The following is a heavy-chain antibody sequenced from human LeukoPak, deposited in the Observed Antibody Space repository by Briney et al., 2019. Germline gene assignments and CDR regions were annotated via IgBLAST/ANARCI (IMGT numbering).Heavy chain of an antibody. J-gene: IGHJ3*02. CDR3: AKGRERGADYGDFTGAFDI. CDR2: ISYDGSNK. V-gene: IGHV3-30*18. D-gene: IGHD4-17*01. Sequence: GGSLRLSCAASGFTFSSYGMHWVREAPGKGLGWVAVISYDGSNKYYADSVKGRFTTSRDNSKNTLYLQMNSLRAEDTAVYYCAKGRERGADYGDFTGAFDIWGQGTMVTVSS. CDR1: GFTFSSYG.